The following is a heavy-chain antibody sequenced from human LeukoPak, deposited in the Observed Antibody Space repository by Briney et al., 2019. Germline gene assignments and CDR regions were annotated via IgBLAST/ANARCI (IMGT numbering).Heavy chain of an antibody. CDR3: ARASYGMDV. J-gene: IGHJ6*02. CDR1: GGSISSGGYS. CDR2: IYHSGST. V-gene: IGHV4-30-2*01. Sequence: KPSETLSLTCAVSGGSISSGGYSWSWIRQPPGKGLEWIGYIYHSGSTYYNPSLKSRVTISVDRSKNQFSLKLSSVTAADTAVYYCARASYGMDVWGQGTTVTVSS.